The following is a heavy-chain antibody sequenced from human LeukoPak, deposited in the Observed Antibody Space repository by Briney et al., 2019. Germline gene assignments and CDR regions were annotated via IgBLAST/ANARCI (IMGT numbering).Heavy chain of an antibody. CDR1: GYSFASYW. D-gene: IGHD3-10*01. CDR2: FYPSDSDT. J-gene: IGHJ3*02. CDR3: ARQAYGTHFDAFDI. Sequence: GESLKISCKGSGYSFASYWIGWVRQMPGKGLEWMGIFYPSDSDTRYSPSFQGQVSMSVDKSITTAYLHWNNLKASDTAIYYCARQAYGTHFDAFDIWGQGTMVTVSS. V-gene: IGHV5-51*01.